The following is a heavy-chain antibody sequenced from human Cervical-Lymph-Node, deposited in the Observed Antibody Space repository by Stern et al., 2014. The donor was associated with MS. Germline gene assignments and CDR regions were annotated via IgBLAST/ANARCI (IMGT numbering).Heavy chain of an antibody. D-gene: IGHD5-24*01. CDR3: ARAQNGYNSFFDY. CDR1: GFTFSDYY. CDR2: ITSGGSTI. J-gene: IGHJ4*02. Sequence: QVQLVESGGGLVKPGGSLRLSCTASGFTFSDYYMNWIRQAPGKGLEWVSHITSGGSTIYYADSVRGRFSISRDNAKNSLYLEMTSLRAEDTAVYYCARAQNGYNSFFDYWGQGTLVTVSS. V-gene: IGHV3-11*01.